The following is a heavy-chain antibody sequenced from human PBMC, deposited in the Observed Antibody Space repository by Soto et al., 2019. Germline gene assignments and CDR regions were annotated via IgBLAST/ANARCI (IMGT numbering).Heavy chain of an antibody. D-gene: IGHD2-21*02. Sequence: GESLKISCKGSGYSFTSYWIGWVRQMPGKGLEWMGIIYPGDSDTRYSPSFQGQVTISADKSNSTAYLQWSSLKASDTAMYYCARSLAYCGGDCYSGPLDYWGQGTLVTVSS. CDR2: IYPGDSDT. CDR1: GYSFTSYW. V-gene: IGHV5-51*01. CDR3: ARSLAYCGGDCYSGPLDY. J-gene: IGHJ4*02.